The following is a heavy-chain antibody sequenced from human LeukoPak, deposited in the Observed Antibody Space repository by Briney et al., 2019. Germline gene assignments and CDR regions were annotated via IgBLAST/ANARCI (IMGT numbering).Heavy chain of an antibody. J-gene: IGHJ6*02. D-gene: IGHD5-18*01. V-gene: IGHV4-59*08. CDR2: IYYSGST. CDR3: ASSPFVDTAMVYYYGMDV. Sequence: SETLSLTCTVSGGSISGYYWSWIRQPPGKGLEWIGYIYYSGSTNYNPSLKSRVTISVDTSKNQFSLKLSFVTAADTAVYYCASSPFVDTAMVYYYGMDVWGQGTTVTVSS. CDR1: GGSISGYY.